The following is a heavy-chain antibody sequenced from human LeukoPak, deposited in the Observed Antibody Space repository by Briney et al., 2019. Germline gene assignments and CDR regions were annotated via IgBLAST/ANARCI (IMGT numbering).Heavy chain of an antibody. CDR2: ISAYNGNT. V-gene: IGHV1-18*01. Sequence: RASVKVSCKASGYTFTSYGISWVRQAPGQGLEWMGWISAYNGNTNYAQKLQGRVTMTTDTSTSTAYMELRSLRSDDTAVYYCARAHIVVVPAATSNWFDPWGQGTLVTVSS. CDR1: GYTFTSYG. CDR3: ARAHIVVVPAATSNWFDP. J-gene: IGHJ5*02. D-gene: IGHD2-2*01.